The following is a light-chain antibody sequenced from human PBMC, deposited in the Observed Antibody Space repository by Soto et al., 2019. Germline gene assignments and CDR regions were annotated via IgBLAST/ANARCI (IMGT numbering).Light chain of an antibody. J-gene: IGKJ1*01. Sequence: EIVLTQSPATLPLSPRERATLSCMASQSVSSYLAWHQHKPGQAPRLLIYDASTRATRIPARFSGSGSGTDFTLTITSLEPEDFAVYYCQQRSNWPPTFGQGTQVEIK. CDR2: DAS. V-gene: IGKV3-11*01. CDR1: QSVSSY. CDR3: QQRSNWPPT.